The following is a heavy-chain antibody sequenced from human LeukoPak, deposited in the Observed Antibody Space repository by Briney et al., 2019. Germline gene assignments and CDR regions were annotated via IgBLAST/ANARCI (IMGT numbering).Heavy chain of an antibody. J-gene: IGHJ6*03. CDR3: AKNGDRGAYCTGGTCYPYFYYYMDV. V-gene: IGHV3-21*04. Sequence: GGSLRLSCVDSGFTFSTYSMNWVRQAPGKGLEWVSSISSSSSYIYYGDSVKGRFTISRDNAKNSLYLQMNSLRAEDTAIYYCAKNGDRGAYCTGGTCYPYFYYYMDVWGKGTTVTI. D-gene: IGHD2-15*01. CDR2: ISSSSSYI. CDR1: GFTFSTYS.